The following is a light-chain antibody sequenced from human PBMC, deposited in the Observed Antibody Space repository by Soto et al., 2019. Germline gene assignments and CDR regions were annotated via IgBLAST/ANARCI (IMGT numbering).Light chain of an antibody. Sequence: DFVMTQTPDSLAVSLGERATINCKSSPSVLSSSNNKNYLAWYQQKPGQPPKLLIYWASTRDSGVPDRFSGSGSGTDFTLTISSLQAEDVEVYYCQKYYSTPYTFGPG. CDR1: PSVLSSSNNKNY. J-gene: IGKJ2*01. CDR3: QKYYSTPYT. V-gene: IGKV4-1*01. CDR2: WAS.